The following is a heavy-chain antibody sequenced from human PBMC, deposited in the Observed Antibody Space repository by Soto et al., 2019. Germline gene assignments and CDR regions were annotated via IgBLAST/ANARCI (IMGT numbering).Heavy chain of an antibody. Sequence: SETLSLTCTVSGGSISSYYWSWIRQPPGKGLEWIGYIYYSGSTDYNPSLKSRVTMSVDTSKNQFSLKLSSVTAADTAVYYCARSGRDGCTDYWGQGTLVTVSS. CDR3: ARSGRDGCTDY. V-gene: IGHV4-59*01. CDR2: IYYSGST. CDR1: GGSISSYY. J-gene: IGHJ4*02. D-gene: IGHD3-10*01.